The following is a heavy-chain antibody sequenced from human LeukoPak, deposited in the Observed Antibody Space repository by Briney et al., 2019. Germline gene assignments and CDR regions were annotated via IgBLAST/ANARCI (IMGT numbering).Heavy chain of an antibody. Sequence: SETLSLTCTVSGGSISSGDYYWNWIRQPPGKGLEWIGYIYYSGSTYYNPSLKSRVTISVDTSKNQFSLELSSVTAADTAVYHCASALPFQLVHWGQGTLVTVSS. J-gene: IGHJ4*02. CDR2: IYYSGST. V-gene: IGHV4-30-4*08. CDR3: ASALPFQLVH. CDR1: GGSISSGDYY.